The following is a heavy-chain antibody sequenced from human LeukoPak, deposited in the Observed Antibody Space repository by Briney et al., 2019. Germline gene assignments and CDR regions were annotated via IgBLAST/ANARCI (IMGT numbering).Heavy chain of an antibody. CDR1: GYTFTSYG. V-gene: IGHV1-18*01. J-gene: IGHJ4*02. Sequence: GASVKVSCKASGYTFTSYGISWVRQAPGQGLEWMGWISAYNGNTNYAQKLQGRVTMTTDTSMSTAYMELRSLRSDDTAVYYCARDLRGYCSGGSCYGYYFDYWGQGTLVTVSS. D-gene: IGHD2-15*01. CDR2: ISAYNGNT. CDR3: ARDLRGYCSGGSCYGYYFDY.